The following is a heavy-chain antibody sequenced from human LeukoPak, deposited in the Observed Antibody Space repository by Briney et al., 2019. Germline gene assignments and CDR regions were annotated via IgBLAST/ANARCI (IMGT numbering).Heavy chain of an antibody. V-gene: IGHV4-38-2*02. CDR3: ASQTVRGVMMAFDY. J-gene: IGHJ4*02. CDR1: GYSISSGYY. CDR2: IYHSGST. Sequence: SETLSLTCTVSGYSISSGYYWGWIRQPPGKGLEWIGSIYHSGSTYYNPSLKSRITISVDTSKNQFSLKLSSVTAADTAVYYCASQTVRGVMMAFDYWGQGTLVTVSS. D-gene: IGHD3-10*01.